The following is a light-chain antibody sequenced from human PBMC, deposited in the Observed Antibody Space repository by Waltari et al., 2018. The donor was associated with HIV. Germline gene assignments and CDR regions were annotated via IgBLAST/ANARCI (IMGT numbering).Light chain of an antibody. CDR2: NNN. Sequence: QSALTQPPSASGTAGQRVTISCSGRRSNIGSNSVPWYQQVPGAAPTLLIYNNNQRPSGVPDRFSGSKSGTSASLAISGLQSDDEADYYCAAWDDDLNGLFGGGTKLTVL. J-gene: IGLJ2*01. CDR1: RSNIGSNS. V-gene: IGLV1-44*01. CDR3: AAWDDDLNGL.